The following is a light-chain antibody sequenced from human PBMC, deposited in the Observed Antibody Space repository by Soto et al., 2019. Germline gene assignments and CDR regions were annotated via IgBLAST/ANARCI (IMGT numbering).Light chain of an antibody. CDR3: QQHCKWPIT. CDR2: GIS. J-gene: IGKJ5*01. V-gene: IGKV3-15*01. CDR1: QTIGRN. Sequence: EIVMTQSPGTLSLSPGETATLSCRASQTIGRNYLAWYQQKPGQAPRLLIYGISTRADDIPARFSGSGSGPDFTLTISSLQSDDFADYYCQQHCKWPITFGQRTRMETK.